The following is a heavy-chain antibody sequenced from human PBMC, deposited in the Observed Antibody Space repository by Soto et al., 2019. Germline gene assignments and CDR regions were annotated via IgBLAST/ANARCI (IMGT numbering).Heavy chain of an antibody. Sequence: GESLKISCKGSGYSFTKYWISWVRQMPGKGLEWMGRIDPSDSYINYSPSFQGHVTISADKSINTAYLQWSSLRASDTAIYYCARHYICRGGDCYHSGMDVWGQGTTVTVSS. CDR3: ARHYICRGGDCYHSGMDV. D-gene: IGHD2-21*02. CDR1: GYSFTKYW. V-gene: IGHV5-10-1*01. J-gene: IGHJ6*02. CDR2: IDPSDSYI.